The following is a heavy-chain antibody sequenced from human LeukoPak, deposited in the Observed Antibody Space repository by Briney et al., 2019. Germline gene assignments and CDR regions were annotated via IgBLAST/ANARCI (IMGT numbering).Heavy chain of an antibody. CDR3: ARHKGSWFEP. V-gene: IGHV4-39*01. Sequence: PSETLSLICIVSGGSISSSSYYWGWIRQPPGKGLEWIGSMYYSGSSYYNPSLKSRVTVSVDTSKNQFTLKLSSVTAADTAVYYCARHKGSWFEPWGQGTLVTVSS. CDR2: MYYSGSS. J-gene: IGHJ5*02. CDR1: GGSISSSSYY.